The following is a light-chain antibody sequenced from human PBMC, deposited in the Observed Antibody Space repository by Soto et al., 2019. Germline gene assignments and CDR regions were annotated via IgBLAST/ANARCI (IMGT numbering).Light chain of an antibody. Sequence: EIVMTQSPATLSVSPGERATLSCRASQSVSSNLAWYQQKPGQAPRLLIYGASTRATRIPARFSGSGSGTELTLTISSLQSEDCAVYYCQQYNNWPPLTFGGGTKVEIK. V-gene: IGKV3-15*01. CDR1: QSVSSN. CDR3: QQYNNWPPLT. J-gene: IGKJ4*01. CDR2: GAS.